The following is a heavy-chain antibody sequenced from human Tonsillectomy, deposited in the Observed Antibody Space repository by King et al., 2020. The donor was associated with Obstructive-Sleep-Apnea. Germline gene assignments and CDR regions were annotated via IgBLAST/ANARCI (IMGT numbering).Heavy chain of an antibody. Sequence: VTLKESGPALVKPTQTLTLTCTFSGFSLSTSGMCVNWIRQPPGKALEWLARIDWDDDKYYITSLKTRLTISKDTSKNQVVLTMTNMDPVDTATYYCARMMVDTGAFDIWGQGTMVTVSS. CDR2: IDWDDDK. CDR1: GFSLSTSGMC. J-gene: IGHJ3*02. CDR3: ARMMVDTGAFDI. D-gene: IGHD5-18*01. V-gene: IGHV2-70*11.